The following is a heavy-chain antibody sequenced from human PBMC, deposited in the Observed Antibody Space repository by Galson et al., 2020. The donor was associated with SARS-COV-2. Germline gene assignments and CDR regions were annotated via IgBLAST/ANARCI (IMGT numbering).Heavy chain of an antibody. J-gene: IGHJ4*02. CDR2: ISPSGDHY. CDR3: VRRIRRQFDY. Sequence: GGSLRLSCAASAFVLTTYEMTRVRQTPEKGLEWISTISPSGDHYWCPDSMKGRFIISRDNAKNSVFLQMSGLRVEDTAIYYCVRRIRRQFDYWGQGTVVTVSS. CDR1: AFVLTTYE. V-gene: IGHV3-48*03.